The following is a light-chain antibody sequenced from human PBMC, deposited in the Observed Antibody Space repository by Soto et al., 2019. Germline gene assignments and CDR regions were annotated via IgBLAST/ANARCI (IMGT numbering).Light chain of an antibody. CDR1: QSLLHSNGYNF. V-gene: IGKV2-28*01. Sequence: DIVMTQPPLSLPVTSGERALISCGSRQSLLHSNGYNFLNCYLQKPGQSPQXVIYLGSSRSSGVPDRFSGSGSGTDFTLKIDRVEAEDVGTYYCMQGLQTPPTFGQGTRLEIK. J-gene: IGKJ5*01. CDR3: MQGLQTPPT. CDR2: LGS.